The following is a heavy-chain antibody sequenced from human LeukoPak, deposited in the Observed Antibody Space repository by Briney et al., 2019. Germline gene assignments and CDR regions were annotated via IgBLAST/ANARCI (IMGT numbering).Heavy chain of an antibody. Sequence: PGGSLRLSCAASGFSFDDYGMHWVRQAPGKGLEWVSGISWNSGSIGYADSVKGRFTISRDNAKNSLYLQMGRLRAEDTAFYYCAKVESYSYGYVTNWGQGTLVIVSS. CDR2: ISWNSGSI. CDR1: GFSFDDYG. J-gene: IGHJ4*02. CDR3: AKVESYSYGYVTN. V-gene: IGHV3-9*01. D-gene: IGHD3-16*01.